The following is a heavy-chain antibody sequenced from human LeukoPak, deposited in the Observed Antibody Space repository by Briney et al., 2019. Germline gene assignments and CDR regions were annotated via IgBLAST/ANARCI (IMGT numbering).Heavy chain of an antibody. Sequence: PGRSLRLSCAASGFTFNSYAMSWVRQAPGKGLHWVSTISGSGVYTYYADSVKGRFTISTDNSKNTLYLQMNSLRDEDTAVYYCARDRGASGNYRHFDYWGQGTLVTVSS. CDR1: GFTFNSYA. CDR3: ARDRGASGNYRHFDY. CDR2: ISGSGVYT. J-gene: IGHJ4*02. V-gene: IGHV3-23*01. D-gene: IGHD1-26*01.